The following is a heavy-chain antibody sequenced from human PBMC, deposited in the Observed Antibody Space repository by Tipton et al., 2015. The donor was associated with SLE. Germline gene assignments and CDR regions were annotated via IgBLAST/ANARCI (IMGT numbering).Heavy chain of an antibody. CDR2: IYYSGTT. Sequence: GLVKPSETLSLTCTVSGGSISGSSLCWGWIRQPPGKGLEWIGSIYYSGTTFYNPSLRSRVTLSVDRSKNQFSLRLSSMTAADTAVYYCARLWGFTSSSQIDYWGQGTLVTVSS. D-gene: IGHD2-2*01. CDR3: ARLWGFTSSSQIDY. V-gene: IGHV4-39*07. J-gene: IGHJ4*02. CDR1: GGSISGSSLC.